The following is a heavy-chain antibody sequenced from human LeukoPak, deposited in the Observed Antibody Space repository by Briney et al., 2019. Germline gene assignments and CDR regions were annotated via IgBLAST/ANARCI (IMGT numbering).Heavy chain of an antibody. D-gene: IGHD3-10*01. J-gene: IGHJ4*02. CDR3: ARGYYGSGSFFDY. CDR1: GGSISSGGYS. V-gene: IGHV4-30-2*01. CDR2: IYHSGST. Sequence: SETLSLTCAVSGGSISSGGYSWSWIRQPPGKGLEWIGYIYHSGSTYYNPSLRSRVTISVDTSKNQFSLKLSSVTAADTAVYYCARGYYGSGSFFDYWGQGTLVTVSS.